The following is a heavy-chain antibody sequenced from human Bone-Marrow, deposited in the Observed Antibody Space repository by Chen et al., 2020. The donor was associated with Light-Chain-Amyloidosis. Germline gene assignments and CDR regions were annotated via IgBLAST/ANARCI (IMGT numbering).Heavy chain of an antibody. CDR1: GFTFTTYG. CDR3: SRDEVAPGDTDY. Sequence: QLVESGGSLVQPGGSLRLSCAASGFTFTTYGMNWVRQAPGKGLEWVSYISAGGDSMYYADSVKGRFTVSRDDARNSLFLQMNSLRAEDTAVYYCSRDEVAPGDTDYWGQGTLVTVSS. J-gene: IGHJ4*02. D-gene: IGHD1-1*01. CDR2: ISAGGDSM. V-gene: IGHV3-48*03.